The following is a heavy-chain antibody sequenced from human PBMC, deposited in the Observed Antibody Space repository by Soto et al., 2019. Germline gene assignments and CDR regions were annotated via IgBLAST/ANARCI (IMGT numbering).Heavy chain of an antibody. J-gene: IGHJ4*02. CDR1: GYTFTSYY. Sequence: ASVKVSCKASGYTFTSYYMHWVRQAPGQGLEWMGIINPSGGSTSYAQKFQGRVTITRDTSTSTVYMELSSLRSGDTAVYYCARDYSLGKRPPYSGPPRGADYWGQGTQVTVS. V-gene: IGHV1-46*01. CDR3: ARDYSLGKRPPYSGPPRGADY. CDR2: INPSGGST. D-gene: IGHD5-12*01.